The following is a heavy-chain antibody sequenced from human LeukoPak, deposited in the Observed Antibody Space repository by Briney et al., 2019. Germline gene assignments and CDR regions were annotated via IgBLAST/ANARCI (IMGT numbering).Heavy chain of an antibody. CDR2: IYYSGST. CDR3: ASEGRVEYFQP. J-gene: IGHJ1*01. CDR1: GGSISSYY. V-gene: IGHV4-59*01. Sequence: PSETLSLTCTVSGGSISSYYWSWIRQPPGKGLEWIGYIYYSGSTNYNPSLKSRVTISVDTSKNQFSLKLSSVTAADTAVYYCASEGRVEYFQPWGQGTLVTVSS.